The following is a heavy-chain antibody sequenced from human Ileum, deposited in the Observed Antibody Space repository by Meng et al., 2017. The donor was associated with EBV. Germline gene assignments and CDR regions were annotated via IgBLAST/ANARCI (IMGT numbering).Heavy chain of an antibody. CDR3: VRDVNWQLYDY. CDR2: ISNDGSFP. D-gene: IGHD2-8*01. V-gene: IGHV3-74*03. Sequence: VELVCLGGGLVQPGGSLRLSFAVSGFDFSSYVMHWVRQGPGKGPVWVSRISNDGSFPTYADSVKGRFTISRDNAHNTLYLQMNSLRAEDTAVYYCVRDVNWQLYDYWGQGALVTVSS. CDR1: GFDFSSYV. J-gene: IGHJ4*02.